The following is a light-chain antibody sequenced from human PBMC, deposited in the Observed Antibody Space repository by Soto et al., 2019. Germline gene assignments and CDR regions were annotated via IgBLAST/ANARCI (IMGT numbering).Light chain of an antibody. CDR3: SSYTSSSTPYV. CDR2: EVS. CDR1: SSDVGGYNY. Sequence: LAQPASVSGSPGQSITISCTGTSSDVGGYNYVSWYQQHPGKAPKLMIYEVSNRPSGVSNRFSGSKSGNTASLTISGLQAEDEADYYCSSYTSSSTPYVFGTGTKVTVL. J-gene: IGLJ1*01. V-gene: IGLV2-14*01.